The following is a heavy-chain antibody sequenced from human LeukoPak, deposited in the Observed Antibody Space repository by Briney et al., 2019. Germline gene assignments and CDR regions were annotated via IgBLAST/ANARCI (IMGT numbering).Heavy chain of an antibody. CDR1: GYTFTGYY. D-gene: IGHD4-11*01. CDR2: MNPNSGNT. Sequence: GASVKVSCKASGYTFTGYYMHWVRQATGQGLEWMGWMNPNSGNTGYAQKFQGRVTMTRNTSISTAYMELSSLRSEDTAVYYCARISGLTTHYYWGQGTLVTVSS. V-gene: IGHV1-8*02. CDR3: ARISGLTTHYY. J-gene: IGHJ4*02.